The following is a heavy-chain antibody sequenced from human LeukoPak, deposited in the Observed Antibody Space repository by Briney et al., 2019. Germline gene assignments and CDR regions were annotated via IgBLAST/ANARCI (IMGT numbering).Heavy chain of an antibody. D-gene: IGHD6-19*01. J-gene: IGHJ6*02. CDR3: ARPARGSGWYGWGDYYYGMDV. V-gene: IGHV3-7*01. Sequence: PGGSLRLSCAASGFTFSSYWMSWVRQAPGKGLEWVANIKQDGSEKYYVDSVKGRFTISRDNAKNSLYLQMNSLRAEDTAVYYCARPARGSGWYGWGDYYYGMDVWGQGTTVTVSS. CDR2: IKQDGSEK. CDR1: GFTFSSYW.